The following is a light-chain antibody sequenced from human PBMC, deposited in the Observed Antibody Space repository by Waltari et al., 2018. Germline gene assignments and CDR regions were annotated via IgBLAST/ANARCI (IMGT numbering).Light chain of an antibody. CDR2: FGS. V-gene: IGKV3D-15*01. CDR3: QQSRQWPRRT. CDR1: ESVGTD. J-gene: IGKJ2*01. Sequence: EIVMTQSPVTMSVSPGEGVTLSCTAIESVGTDVAWYRHKPGQPPRLLIYFGSTRATGVPARISGSGSGTDFSLTISSLESEDFAFYYCQQSRQWPRRTFGQGTKLE.